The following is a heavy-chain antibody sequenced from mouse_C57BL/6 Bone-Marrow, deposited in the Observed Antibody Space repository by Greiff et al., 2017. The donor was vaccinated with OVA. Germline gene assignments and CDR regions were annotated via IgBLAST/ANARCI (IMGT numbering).Heavy chain of an antibody. D-gene: IGHD2-4*01. Sequence: EVNLVESGGGLVKPGGSLKLSCAASGFTFSSYAMSWVRQTPEKRLEWVATISDGGSYTYYPDNVKGRFTISRDNAKNNLYLQMSHLKSEDTAMYYCASPYDYDPYWGQGTLVTVSA. CDR2: ISDGGSYT. CDR3: ASPYDYDPY. V-gene: IGHV5-4*03. J-gene: IGHJ3*01. CDR1: GFTFSSYA.